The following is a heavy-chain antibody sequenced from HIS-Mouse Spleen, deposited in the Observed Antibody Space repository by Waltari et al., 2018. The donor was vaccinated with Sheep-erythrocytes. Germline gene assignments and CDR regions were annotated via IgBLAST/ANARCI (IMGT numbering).Heavy chain of an antibody. CDR2: ISSSSSYI. V-gene: IGHV3-21*01. D-gene: IGHD1-1*01. J-gene: IGHJ3*02. CDR3: ARDTGTDAFDI. CDR1: GFTFSSYW. Sequence: EVQLVESGGGLVQPGGSLRLSCAASGFTFSSYWMHWVRQAPGKGLEGVAPISSSSSYITYAAPVKGRFTISRDNAKNSLYLQMNSLRAEDTAVYYCARDTGTDAFDIWGQGTMVTVSS.